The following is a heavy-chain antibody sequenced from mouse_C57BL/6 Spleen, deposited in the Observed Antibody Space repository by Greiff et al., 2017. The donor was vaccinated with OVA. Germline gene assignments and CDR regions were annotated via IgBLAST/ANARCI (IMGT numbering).Heavy chain of an antibody. V-gene: IGHV7-3*01. CDR1: GFTFTDYY. D-gene: IGHD2-5*01. Sequence: EVKLVESGGGLVQPGGSLSLSCAASGFTFTDYYMSWVRQPPGKALEWLGFIRNKANGYTTEYSASVKGRFTISRDNAQSILYLQMNALRAEDSATDYCERYEEAYYSNLGYCDVWGTGPPVTVSS. CDR2: IRNKANGYTT. J-gene: IGHJ1*03. CDR3: ERYEEAYYSNLGYCDV.